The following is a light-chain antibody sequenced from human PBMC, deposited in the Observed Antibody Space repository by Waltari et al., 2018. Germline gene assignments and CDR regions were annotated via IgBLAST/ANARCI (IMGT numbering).Light chain of an antibody. J-gene: IGLJ2*01. CDR3: QSGDSSGVVV. CDR1: ALPKQF. CDR2: KDT. V-gene: IGLV3-25*03. Sequence: SYELTQPPSVSVSPGQTARITCSGDALPKQFDFWYQQKSGQAPVVVIYKDTERPSGIPDRISGSGSVTTFTLTISGAQAEDEADYYCQSGDSSGVVVFGGGTKLTVL.